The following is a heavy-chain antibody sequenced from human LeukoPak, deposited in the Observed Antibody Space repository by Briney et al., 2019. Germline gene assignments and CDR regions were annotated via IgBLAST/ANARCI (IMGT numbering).Heavy chain of an antibody. Sequence: GGSLRLSCAASGFTFSSYAMSWVRQAPGKGLEWVANIKQDGSDIYYVDSVKGRFTISRDNAKNSLYLQMNSLRAEDTAVYYCAVFRMDYDTSGSSSYFDYWGQGTLVTVSS. D-gene: IGHD3-22*01. V-gene: IGHV3-7*01. CDR2: IKQDGSDI. CDR3: AVFRMDYDTSGSSSYFDY. J-gene: IGHJ4*02. CDR1: GFTFSSYA.